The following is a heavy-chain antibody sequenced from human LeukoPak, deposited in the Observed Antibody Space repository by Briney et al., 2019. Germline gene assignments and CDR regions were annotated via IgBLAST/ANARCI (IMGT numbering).Heavy chain of an antibody. CDR3: ARDLVSRSNY. CDR1: GFTFSRYT. J-gene: IGHJ4*02. CDR2: ISSSGYYI. V-gene: IGHV3-21*01. Sequence: GGSLRLSCAASGFTFSRYTMNWVLQSPGKGLEWVSSISSSGYYIYYADSVKGRFTISRDNAKNSLYLQMNSLRAEDTAVYYCARDLVSRSNYWGQGTPVTVSS. D-gene: IGHD6-6*01.